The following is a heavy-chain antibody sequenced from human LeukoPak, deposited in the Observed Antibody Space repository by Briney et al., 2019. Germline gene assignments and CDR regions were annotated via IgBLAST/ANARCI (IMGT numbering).Heavy chain of an antibody. CDR3: ASLPGLVHHSVNDAHDI. CDR2: IYNTKDT. V-gene: IGHV4-39*07. CDR1: GVSISSNNYF. D-gene: IGHD1-14*01. J-gene: IGHJ3*02. Sequence: PSETLSLTCTVSGVSISSNNYFWGWIRQPPGKGLEWIGTIYNTKDTYYNPSVNSRVVISVETSKNQFSLRLTSVTAADTAVYYCASLPGLVHHSVNDAHDIWGQGTMVTVSS.